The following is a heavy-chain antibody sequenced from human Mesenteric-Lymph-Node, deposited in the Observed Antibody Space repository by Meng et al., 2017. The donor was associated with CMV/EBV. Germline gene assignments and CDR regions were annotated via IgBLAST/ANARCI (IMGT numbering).Heavy chain of an antibody. CDR3: AKAGGWGPRDYGGNIDF. V-gene: IGHV1-18*01. CDR1: YIFTYYG. Sequence: YIFTYYGIPWVRQTPGQGLEWMGWISTYSGNTDYAQKFQGRVTMTTDTSTSTAYMELRSLRSDDTAVYYCAKAGGWGPRDYGGNIDFWGQGTLVTVSS. CDR2: ISTYSGNT. D-gene: IGHD4-23*01. J-gene: IGHJ4*02.